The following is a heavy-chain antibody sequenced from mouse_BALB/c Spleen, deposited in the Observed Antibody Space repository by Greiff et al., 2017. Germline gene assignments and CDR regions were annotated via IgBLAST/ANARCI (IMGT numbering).Heavy chain of an antibody. D-gene: IGHD1-2*01. V-gene: IGHV5-17*02. CDR2: ISSGSSTI. CDR1: GFTFSSFG. CDR3: AREEGIYGYVFAY. Sequence: EVQLVESGGGLVQPGGSRKLSCAASGFTFSSFGMHWVRQAPEKGLEWVAYISSGSSTIYYADTVKGRFTISRDNPKNTLFLQMTSLRSEDTAMYYCAREEGIYGYVFAYWGQGTLVTVSA. J-gene: IGHJ3*01.